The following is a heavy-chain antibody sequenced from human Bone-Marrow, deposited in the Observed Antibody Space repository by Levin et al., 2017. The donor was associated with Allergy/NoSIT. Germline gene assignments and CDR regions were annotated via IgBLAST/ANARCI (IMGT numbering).Heavy chain of an antibody. CDR3: ARDFSYYFDY. V-gene: IGHV4-31*02. J-gene: IGHJ4*02. D-gene: IGHD3-10*01. CDR2: ISPRGST. CDR1: GISINSGGSY. Sequence: MTSETLSLTCSVSGISINSGGSYWSWLRQHPGKGLEWIGYISPRGSTFYNPSLKSRVTISADTSKNQCSLRLSSVTAADTAVYYCARDFSYYFDYWGQGTLVTVSS.